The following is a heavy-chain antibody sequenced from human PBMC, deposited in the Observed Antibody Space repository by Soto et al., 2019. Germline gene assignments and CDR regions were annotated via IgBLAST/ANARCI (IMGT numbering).Heavy chain of an antibody. Sequence: SGPTLVNPTQTLSLTCTFSGFSLSTSGVGVGWIRQPPGKALEWLALIYWDDDKRYSPSLKSRLTITKDTSKNQVVLTMTNMDPVDTATYYCAHSLIGYYYDSSGSNWFDPWGQGTLVTVSS. CDR1: GFSLSTSGVG. V-gene: IGHV2-5*02. J-gene: IGHJ5*02. CDR2: IYWDDDK. CDR3: AHSLIGYYYDSSGSNWFDP. D-gene: IGHD3-22*01.